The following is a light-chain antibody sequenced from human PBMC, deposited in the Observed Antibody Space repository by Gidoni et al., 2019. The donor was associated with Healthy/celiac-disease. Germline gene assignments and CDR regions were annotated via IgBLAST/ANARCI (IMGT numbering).Light chain of an antibody. V-gene: IGLV3-21*02. Sequence: SYVLTQPHSASVAPGQTARITWGGNHIESKSVHWYQKKPGPAPVLVVYDDSARPSGIPDRFSGSNSGNTATLTISRVEAGDEADYYCQVWDSSSDHYVFGTGTKVTVL. CDR3: QVWDSSSDHYV. CDR1: HIESKS. CDR2: DDS. J-gene: IGLJ1*01.